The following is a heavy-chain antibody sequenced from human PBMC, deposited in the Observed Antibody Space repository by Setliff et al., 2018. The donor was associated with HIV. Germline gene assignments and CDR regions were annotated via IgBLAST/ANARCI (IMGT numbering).Heavy chain of an antibody. CDR1: GGSISSSHYY. Sequence: NPSETLSLTCTVSGGSISSSHYYWDWIRQPPGKGLEWIGSIYYSGTTYYNPSLKSRVTISVDTSKNQFSLKLYSVTAADTAVYYCARQSNYYDRTGYPTRAFDIWGQGTRVTVSS. D-gene: IGHD3-22*01. V-gene: IGHV4-39*01. J-gene: IGHJ3*02. CDR2: IYYSGTT. CDR3: ARQSNYYDRTGYPTRAFDI.